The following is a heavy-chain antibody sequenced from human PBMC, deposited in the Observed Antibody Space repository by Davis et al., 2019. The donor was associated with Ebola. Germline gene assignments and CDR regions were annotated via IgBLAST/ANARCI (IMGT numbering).Heavy chain of an antibody. V-gene: IGHV3-21*01. CDR1: GFTFSSYS. J-gene: IGHJ6*02. CDR2: ISSSSSYI. D-gene: IGHD6-6*01. CDR3: ARDKGQLVAGYYYYYGMDV. Sequence: GESLKISCAASGFTFSSYSMNWVRQAPGKGLEWVSSISSSSSYIYYADSVKGRFTISRDNAKNSLYLQMNSLRAEDTAVYYCARDKGQLVAGYYYYYGMDVWGQGTTVTVSS.